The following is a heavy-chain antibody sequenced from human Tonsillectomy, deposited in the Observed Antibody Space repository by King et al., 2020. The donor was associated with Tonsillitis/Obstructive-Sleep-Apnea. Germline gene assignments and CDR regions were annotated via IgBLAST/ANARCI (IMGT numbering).Heavy chain of an antibody. Sequence: HVQLVESGGGVVQPGRSLRLSCAASGFIFRSYAMHWVRQAPGKGLEWVGFTSYDGSDTYYADSVRGRFTISRDNSRKTLHLQMNSLRAEDTAVYYCATQGAGAQALHDFDFWGQGTMVTVSS. J-gene: IGHJ3*01. CDR3: ATQGAGAQALHDFDF. D-gene: IGHD1-26*01. CDR1: GFIFRSYA. CDR2: TSYDGSDT. V-gene: IGHV3-30*04.